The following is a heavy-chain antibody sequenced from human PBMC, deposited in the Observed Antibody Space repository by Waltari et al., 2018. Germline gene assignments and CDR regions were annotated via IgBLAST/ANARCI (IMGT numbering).Heavy chain of an antibody. V-gene: IGHV1-18*01. Sequence: QIQLVQSGPEVKKPGASVKVSCKASGDTFTSSGISWVRQAPGQGLEWMGWSSVYNGNTRYAEKIQGRVTMTTDTSTSTAYMELRSLIVDDTAIYYCAVGEGDSLLYYYMDVGGKGTTVTVSS. J-gene: IGHJ6*03. CDR3: AVGEGDSLLYYYMDV. CDR1: GDTFTSSG. CDR2: SSVYNGNT. D-gene: IGHD2-21*02.